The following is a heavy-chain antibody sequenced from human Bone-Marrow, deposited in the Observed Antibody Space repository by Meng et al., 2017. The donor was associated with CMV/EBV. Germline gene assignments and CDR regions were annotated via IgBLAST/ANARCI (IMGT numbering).Heavy chain of an antibody. V-gene: IGHV3-48*04. CDR3: AGGIVVPTN. CDR2: IGTGSSVA. J-gene: IGHJ4*02. CDR1: GFTFDSYS. Sequence: GESLKISCAASGFTFDSYSLNWVRQAPGKGLEWISYIGTGSSVASYADSVKGRFTISRDNAKNSLFLQMNSLRAEDTAMYYCAGGIVVPTNWAQGTLVTVSS. D-gene: IGHD2-15*01.